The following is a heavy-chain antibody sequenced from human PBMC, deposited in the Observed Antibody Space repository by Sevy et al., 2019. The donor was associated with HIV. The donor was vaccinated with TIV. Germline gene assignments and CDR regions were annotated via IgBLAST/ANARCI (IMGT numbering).Heavy chain of an antibody. Sequence: GESLKISCAASGITLSSYGMHWVRQAPGKGLEWVAVIRYDGSNKYYADSVKGRFTISRDNSKNTLYLQMNSLRAEDTAVYYCARDRLGITISAEWGGGMDVWGQGTTVTVSS. CDR3: ARDRLGITISAEWGGGMDV. J-gene: IGHJ6*02. D-gene: IGHD3-3*01. CDR1: GITLSSYG. V-gene: IGHV3-33*01. CDR2: IRYDGSNK.